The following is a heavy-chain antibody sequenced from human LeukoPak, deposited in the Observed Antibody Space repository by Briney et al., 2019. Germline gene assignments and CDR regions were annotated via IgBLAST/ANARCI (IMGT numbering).Heavy chain of an antibody. Sequence: PSETLSLTCAVYGGSFSGYYWSWIRQPPGKGLEWIGEINHSGSTNYNPSLKSRVTISVDTPKNQFSLKLSSVTAADTAVYYCARGSYVRQRRDYYYGMDVWGQGTTVTVSS. CDR2: INHSGST. V-gene: IGHV4-34*01. D-gene: IGHD3-10*02. CDR1: GGSFSGYY. J-gene: IGHJ6*02. CDR3: ARGSYVRQRRDYYYGMDV.